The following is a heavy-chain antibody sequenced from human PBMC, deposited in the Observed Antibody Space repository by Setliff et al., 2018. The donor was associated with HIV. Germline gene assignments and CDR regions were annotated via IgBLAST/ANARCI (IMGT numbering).Heavy chain of an antibody. V-gene: IGHV4-59*10. J-gene: IGHJ4*02. CDR2: IYMTGGT. Sequence: LSLTCAVSGGSVNTYYWTWIRQPAGRGLEWIGRIYMTGGTSSNPSLRGRVIMSLDTSKTQSSLKLSSVTAADTAVYYCARATSSPGSTPDWGQGILVTVSS. CDR1: GGSVNTYY. CDR3: ARATSSPGSTPD. D-gene: IGHD6-6*01.